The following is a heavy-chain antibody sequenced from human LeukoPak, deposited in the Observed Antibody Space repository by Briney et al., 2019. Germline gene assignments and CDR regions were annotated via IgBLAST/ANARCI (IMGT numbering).Heavy chain of an antibody. D-gene: IGHD2/OR15-2a*01. J-gene: IGHJ3*02. CDR2: IYYSGGT. CDR3: ARSLLETDDAFDI. V-gene: IGHV4-39*01. Sequence: SETLSLTCTVSGGSISSSSYYWGWIRQPPGKGLEWIGSIYYSGGTYYNPSLKSRVTISVDTSKNQFSLKLSSVTAADTAVYYCARSLLETDDAFDIWGQGTMVTVSS. CDR1: GGSISSSSYY.